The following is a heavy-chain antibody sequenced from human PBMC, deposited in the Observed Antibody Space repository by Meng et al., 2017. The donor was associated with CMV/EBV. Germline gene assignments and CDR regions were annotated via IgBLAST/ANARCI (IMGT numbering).Heavy chain of an antibody. J-gene: IGHJ6*02. CDR3: ARGIVVVPAALSYYYYYGMDV. Sequence: SVKVSCKASGYTFSNYYMHWVRQAPGQGLEWMGGIIPIFGTANYAQKFQGRVTITTDESTSTAYMELSSLRSEDTAVYYCARGIVVVPAALSYYYYYGMDVWGQGTTVTVSS. CDR1: GYTFSNYY. D-gene: IGHD2-2*01. V-gene: IGHV1-69*05. CDR2: IIPIFGTA.